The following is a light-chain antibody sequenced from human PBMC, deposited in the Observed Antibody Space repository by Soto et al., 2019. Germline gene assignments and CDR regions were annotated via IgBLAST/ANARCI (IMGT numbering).Light chain of an antibody. CDR1: SSDIGAYNF. J-gene: IGLJ2*01. CDR2: DVN. V-gene: IGLV2-14*03. CDR3: TSWTTSTTMI. Sequence: QSVLTQPASVSGSPGQSITISCTGTSSDIGAYNFVSWYQQHPGKAPMLMLYDVNIRPSGVSNRFSGSKSGNTASLTISGLQAEDEADYYCTSWTTSTTMIFGGGTQLTVL.